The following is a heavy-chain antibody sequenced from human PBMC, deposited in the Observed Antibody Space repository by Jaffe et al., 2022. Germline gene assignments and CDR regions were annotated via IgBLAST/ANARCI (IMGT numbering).Heavy chain of an antibody. CDR3: ARVDYLGRSGYYMDV. D-gene: IGHD2-15*01. J-gene: IGHJ6*03. CDR2: IYTSGST. Sequence: QVQLQESGPGLVKPSQTLSLTCTVSGGSISSGSYYWSWIRQPAGKGLEWIGRIYTSGSTNYNPSLKSRVTISVDTSKNQFSLKLSSVTAADTAVYYCARVDYLGRSGYYMDVWGKGTTVTVSS. CDR1: GGSISSGSYY. V-gene: IGHV4-61*02.